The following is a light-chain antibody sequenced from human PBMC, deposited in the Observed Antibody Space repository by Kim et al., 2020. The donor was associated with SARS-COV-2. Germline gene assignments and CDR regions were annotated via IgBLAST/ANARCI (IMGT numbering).Light chain of an antibody. CDR1: SSDVGVFNY. CDR2: DVG. CDR3: SSYTISSTVV. Sequence: GQSITVSWSGTSSDVGVFNYVSWYQHHPGKATKVMIYDVGNRPSGVSNRFSGSKSGNTASLTISGLQAEDEADYYCSSYTISSTVVFGGGTQLTVL. J-gene: IGLJ2*01. V-gene: IGLV2-14*03.